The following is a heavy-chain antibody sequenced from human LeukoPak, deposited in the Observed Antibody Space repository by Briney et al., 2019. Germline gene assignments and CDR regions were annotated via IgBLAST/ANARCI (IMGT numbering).Heavy chain of an antibody. Sequence: SETLSLTCTVSGGSISSYYWSWIRQPAGKGLEWIGRIYTSGSPNYNPSLKSRVTMSVDTSKNQFSLKLSSVTAADTAVYYCAREYSSSSRYYYYYGMDVWGQGTTVTVSS. CDR2: IYTSGSP. V-gene: IGHV4-4*07. CDR1: GGSISSYY. J-gene: IGHJ6*02. D-gene: IGHD6-6*01. CDR3: AREYSSSSRYYYYYGMDV.